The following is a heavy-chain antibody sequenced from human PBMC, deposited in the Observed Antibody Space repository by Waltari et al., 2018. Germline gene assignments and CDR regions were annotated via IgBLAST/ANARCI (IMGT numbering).Heavy chain of an antibody. CDR2: MNPNSGNE. J-gene: IGHJ4*02. CDR1: GYTFTSYD. Sequence: QVQLVQSGAEVKKPGASVKVSCKASGYTFTSYDINWVRQATGQGLEWMGWMNPNSGNEGYEQKFQGRVTMTRNTTRSTAYMELSSLRSEDTAVYYCARGGLFDGGPDYWGQGTLVTVSS. CDR3: ARGGLFDGGPDY. V-gene: IGHV1-8*02. D-gene: IGHD2-15*01.